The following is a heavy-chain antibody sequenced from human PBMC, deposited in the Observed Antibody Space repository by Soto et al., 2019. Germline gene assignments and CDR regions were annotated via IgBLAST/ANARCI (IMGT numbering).Heavy chain of an antibody. V-gene: IGHV4-59*01. J-gene: IGHJ4*02. CDR3: ALRSMAVVPEY. Sequence: QVQLQESGPGLVKPSETLSLTCAVSGDSISSYYCMWIRQPPGKGLESIGYMYYGRSANYNPSIKIRVTLSVDTSTNQCSLTLSSMTAADTAVYYCALRSMAVVPEYWGQGTLVTVSS. CDR2: MYYGRSA. CDR1: GDSISSYY. D-gene: IGHD3-22*01.